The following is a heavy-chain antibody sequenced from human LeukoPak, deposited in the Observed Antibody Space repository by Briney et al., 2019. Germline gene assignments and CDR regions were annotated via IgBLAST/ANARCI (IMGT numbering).Heavy chain of an antibody. Sequence: PSETLSLTCTVSGGSISSSSYYWGWIRQPPGKGLEWIASIYYSGSTYYNPSLKSRVTISVDTSKNQFSLKLSSVTAADTAVYYCARGVAAVGWYFDLWGRDTLVTVSS. CDR1: GGSISSSSYY. V-gene: IGHV4-39*01. J-gene: IGHJ2*01. CDR3: ARGVAAVGWYFDL. D-gene: IGHD6-13*01. CDR2: IYYSGST.